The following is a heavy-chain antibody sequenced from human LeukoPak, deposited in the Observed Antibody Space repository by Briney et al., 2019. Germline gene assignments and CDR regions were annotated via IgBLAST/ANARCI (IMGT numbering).Heavy chain of an antibody. V-gene: IGHV3-7*02. CDR1: GFTFSHAW. J-gene: IGHJ4*02. D-gene: IGHD1-1*01. CDR3: VSTATFDY. Sequence: GGSLRLSCAGSGFTFSHAWMSWVRQAPGKGLEWVANIKQDGSEKYYVDSVKGRFTISRDNAKNSLSLQMDSLRAEDTAVYYCVSTATFDYWGQGSLVTVSS. CDR2: IKQDGSEK.